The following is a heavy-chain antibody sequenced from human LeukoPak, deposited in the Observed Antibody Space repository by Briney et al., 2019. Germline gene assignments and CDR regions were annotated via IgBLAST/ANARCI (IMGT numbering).Heavy chain of an antibody. V-gene: IGHV1-8*03. CDR2: MNPNSGNT. J-gene: IGHJ5*02. CDR3: ARARRYSGSYYWFDP. Sequence: ASVKVSCKASGYTFTSYDINWVRQATGQGLEWMGWMNPNSGNTGYAQKFQGRVTITRNTSISTAYMELSSLGSEDTAVYYCARARRYSGSYYWFDPWGHGTLVTVSS. D-gene: IGHD1-26*01. CDR1: GYTFTSYD.